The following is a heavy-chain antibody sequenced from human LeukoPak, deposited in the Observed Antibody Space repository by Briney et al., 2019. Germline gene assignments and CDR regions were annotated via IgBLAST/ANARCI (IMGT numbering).Heavy chain of an antibody. J-gene: IGHJ4*02. Sequence: PGGSLRLSCAASRFRFHTFWMSWVRQAPGKGLEWVANIKEDGSEKYYVDSVKGRFTISRDNAKNLLYLQMDSLRVEDTAMYYCARDYNSWSGRWGVLDWGQGTLVTVSS. CDR3: ARDYNSWSGRWGVLD. CDR2: IKEDGSEK. CDR1: RFRFHTFW. D-gene: IGHD3-10*01. V-gene: IGHV3-7*01.